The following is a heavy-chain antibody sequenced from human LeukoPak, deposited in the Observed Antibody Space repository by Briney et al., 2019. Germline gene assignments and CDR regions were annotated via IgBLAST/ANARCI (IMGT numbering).Heavy chain of an antibody. CDR3: ARAHSWFDP. J-gene: IGHJ5*02. CDR1: GGSFRGYY. V-gene: IGHV4-34*01. CDR2: INHSGST. Sequence: SETLSLTCAVYGGSFRGYYWSWIRQPPGKGLEWIGEINHSGSTNYNPSLKSRVTISVDTSKNQFSLKLSSVTAADTAVYYCARAHSWFDPWGQGTLVTVSS.